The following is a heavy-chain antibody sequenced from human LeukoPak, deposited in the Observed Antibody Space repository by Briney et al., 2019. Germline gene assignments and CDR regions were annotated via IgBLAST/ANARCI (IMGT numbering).Heavy chain of an antibody. Sequence: GGSLRLSCSASGFTFSSYAMYWVRQAPGNGLESVSTISSNGVTTYYEDSVKGRFTISRDNSKNTLYLQMSSLRPDDTAVYYCVKGEYSSTWLLDYWGQGTLVTVSS. CDR1: GFTFSSYA. J-gene: IGHJ4*02. CDR3: VKGEYSSTWLLDY. V-gene: IGHV3-64D*06. CDR2: ISSNGVTT. D-gene: IGHD6-13*01.